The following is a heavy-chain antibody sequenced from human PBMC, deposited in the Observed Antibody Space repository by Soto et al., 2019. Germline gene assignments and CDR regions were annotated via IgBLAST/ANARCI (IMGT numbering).Heavy chain of an antibody. D-gene: IGHD6-6*01. CDR1: GFTFTSSA. CDR3: AADFPLNDILIAARRSYYYYGMDV. V-gene: IGHV1-58*01. CDR2: IVVGSGNT. J-gene: IGHJ6*02. Sequence: SVKVSCKASGFTFTSSAVQWVRQARGQRPEWIGWIVVGSGNTNYAQKFQERVTITRDMSTSTAYMELSSLRSEDTAVYYCAADFPLNDILIAARRSYYYYGMDVWGQGTTVTVSS.